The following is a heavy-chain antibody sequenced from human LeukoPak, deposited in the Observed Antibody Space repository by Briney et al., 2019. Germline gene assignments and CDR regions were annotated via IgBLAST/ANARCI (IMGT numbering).Heavy chain of an antibody. D-gene: IGHD3-22*01. CDR1: GRSISSYY. J-gene: IGHJ3*02. CDR3: ARDYYDSSGYYSDAFDI. V-gene: IGHV4-4*07. CDR2: ICTSGST. Sequence: PSETLSLTCTVSGRSISSYYWSWIRQPAGKGLEWIGRICTSGSTNYNPSLKSRVTMSVETLKIQFSLKVSSVTDACTAVYYCARDYYDSSGYYSDAFDIWGKGTMVTVSS.